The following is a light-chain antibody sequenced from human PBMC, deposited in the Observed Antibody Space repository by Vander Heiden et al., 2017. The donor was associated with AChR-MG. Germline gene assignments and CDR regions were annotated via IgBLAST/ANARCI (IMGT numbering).Light chain of an antibody. Sequence: DIQMTQSPSSLSASIGDRVSITCRASQGISNYLAWYQQKPGKVPSLLIYAASTLQSGVPSRFSGSGSGTDFTLTISSLQPEDVATYYCQEYDSAPWTFVQGTKVEIK. CDR2: AAS. J-gene: IGKJ1*01. V-gene: IGKV1-27*01. CDR3: QEYDSAPWT. CDR1: QGISNY.